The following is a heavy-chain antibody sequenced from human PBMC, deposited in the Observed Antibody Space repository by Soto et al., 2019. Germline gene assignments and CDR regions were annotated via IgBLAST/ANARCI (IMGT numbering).Heavy chain of an antibody. CDR1: GYNFANYG. CDR2: ISAHNGDT. CDR3: ARDAYYNDFWGGVMALYSYNMDV. D-gene: IGHD3-3*01. J-gene: IGHJ6*02. Sequence: QVQLVQSEAEVKKPGASLKFSCRASGYNFANYGISWVRQAPGQGLEWMGWISAHNGDTKYAQKVQGRVTMTADTSTSTAYMSMWRLRSDDTAVYYGARDAYYNDFWGGVMALYSYNMDVWGQGTTVTV. V-gene: IGHV1-18*01.